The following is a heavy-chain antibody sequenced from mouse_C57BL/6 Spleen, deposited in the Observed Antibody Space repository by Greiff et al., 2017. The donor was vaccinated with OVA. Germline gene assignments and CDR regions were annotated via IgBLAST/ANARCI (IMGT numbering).Heavy chain of an antibody. J-gene: IGHJ3*01. Sequence: EVHLVESGGGLVKPGGSLKLSCAASGFTFSSYAMSWVRQTPEKRLEWVATISDGGSYTYYPDNVKGRFTISRDNAKNNLYLQMSHLKSEDTAMYYCARDRGLRVGFAYWGQGTLVTVSA. V-gene: IGHV5-4*01. D-gene: IGHD2-4*01. CDR3: ARDRGLRVGFAY. CDR2: ISDGGSYT. CDR1: GFTFSSYA.